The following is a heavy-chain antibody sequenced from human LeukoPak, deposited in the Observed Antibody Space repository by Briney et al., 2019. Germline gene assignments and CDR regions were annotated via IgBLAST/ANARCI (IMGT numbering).Heavy chain of an antibody. CDR1: GGSISSSSYY. J-gene: IGHJ5*02. CDR2: IYYSGST. CDR3: ARVIGYYSVPAAYFDP. V-gene: IGHV4-39*07. D-gene: IGHD2-2*01. Sequence: SETLSLTCTVSGGSISSSSYYWGWIRQPPGKGLEWIGSIYYSGSTYYNPSLKSRVIISVDTSKNQFSLKLSSVTAADTAVYYCARVIGYYSVPAAYFDPWGQGILVTVSS.